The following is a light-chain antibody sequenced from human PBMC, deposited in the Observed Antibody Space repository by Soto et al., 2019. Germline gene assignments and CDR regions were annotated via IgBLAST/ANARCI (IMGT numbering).Light chain of an antibody. V-gene: IGKV1-5*01. CDR1: QSISKW. CDR2: DAS. Sequence: DIQITQSPSTLSASVGGRVNSTSRYSQSISKWLVCYQQKPGKAPKLLIYDASSVESGVPSRFSGSGSGTEFPLTVSSLQPDDFATYNCQPCNNYSPTFGQRT. CDR3: QPCNNYSPT. J-gene: IGKJ1*01.